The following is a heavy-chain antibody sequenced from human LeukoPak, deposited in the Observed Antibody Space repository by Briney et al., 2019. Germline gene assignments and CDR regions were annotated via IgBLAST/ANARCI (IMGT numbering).Heavy chain of an antibody. V-gene: IGHV3-30*02. J-gene: IGHJ4*02. CDR3: ARDLQSVLNGGFDY. CDR2: IRYDGSNK. Sequence: PGGSLRLSCAASGFTFSSYGMHWVRQAPGKGLEWVAFIRYDGSNKYYADSVKGRFTISRDNSKNTLYLQMDSLRAEDTAVYYCARDLQSVLNGGFDYWGQGTLVTVSS. CDR1: GFTFSSYG. D-gene: IGHD7-27*01.